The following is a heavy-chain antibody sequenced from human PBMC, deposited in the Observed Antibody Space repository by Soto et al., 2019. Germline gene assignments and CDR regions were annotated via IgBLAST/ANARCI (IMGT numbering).Heavy chain of an antibody. CDR1: GYTFIDHY. CDR2: INPDSGGT. D-gene: IGHD1-26*01. CDR3: ARDRSGSYSTSGRDNRFDY. Sequence: QVHLVQSGAEVKKPGASVRVSCKASGYTFIDHYIHWVRQAPGQGLEWMGWINPDSGGTNYAREFQGRVTMTRDTSISTAYMELSRLGSDDTAIYYCARDRSGSYSTSGRDNRFDYWGQGTLVTVSS. J-gene: IGHJ4*02. V-gene: IGHV1-2*02.